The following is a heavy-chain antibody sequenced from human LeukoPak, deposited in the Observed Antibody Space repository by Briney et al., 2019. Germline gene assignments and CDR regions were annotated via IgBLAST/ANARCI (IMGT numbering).Heavy chain of an antibody. CDR1: GGSISSSSYY. D-gene: IGHD2-21*01. CDR3: ARHVASYYFDY. V-gene: IGHV4-39*01. J-gene: IGHJ4*02. Sequence: SETLSLTCSVSGGSISSSSYYWGCGPQPPGKGLEWIGSINNSGSTYYNPSLKSRVTVSVDRTKNQFSLKLNSVTAADTAVYYCARHVASYYFDYWGQGTLVTVSS. CDR2: INNSGST.